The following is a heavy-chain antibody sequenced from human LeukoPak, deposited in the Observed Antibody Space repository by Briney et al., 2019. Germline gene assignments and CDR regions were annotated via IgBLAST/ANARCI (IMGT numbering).Heavy chain of an antibody. V-gene: IGHV3-23*01. D-gene: IGHD3-22*01. Sequence: GGPLRLSCAASGFTFSSYAMSWVRQAPGKGLEWVSAISGSGGSTYYADSVKGRFTISRDNSKNTLYLQMNSLRAEDTAVYYCAKGLTPDYYDSRADYWGQGTLVTVSS. CDR2: ISGSGGST. CDR3: AKGLTPDYYDSRADY. J-gene: IGHJ4*02. CDR1: GFTFSSYA.